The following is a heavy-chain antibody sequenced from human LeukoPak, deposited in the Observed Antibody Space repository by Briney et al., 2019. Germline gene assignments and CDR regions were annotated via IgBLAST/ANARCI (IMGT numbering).Heavy chain of an antibody. CDR3: AGTTVSYYCYYMDV. CDR1: GGSISSGSYY. D-gene: IGHD4-17*01. J-gene: IGHJ6*03. CDR2: IYTSGST. Sequence: SETLSLTCTVSGGSISSGSYYWSWIRQPAGKGLEWIGRIYTSGSTNYNPSLKSRVTISVDTSKNQFSLKLSSVTAADTAVYYCAGTTVSYYCYYMDVWGKGTTVTVSS. V-gene: IGHV4-61*02.